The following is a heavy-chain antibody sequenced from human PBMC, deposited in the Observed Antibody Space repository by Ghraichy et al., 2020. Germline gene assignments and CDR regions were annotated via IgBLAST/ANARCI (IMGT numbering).Heavy chain of an antibody. CDR2: IYTSGST. V-gene: IGHV4-4*09. J-gene: IGHJ4*02. Sequence: SETLSLTCTVSGGSISSYYWSWIRQPPGKGLEWIGYIYTSGSTNYNPSLKSRVTISVDTSKNQFSLKLSSVTTADTAVYYCAREDTAMVTDYWGQGTLVTVSS. CDR3: AREDTAMVTDY. D-gene: IGHD5-18*01. CDR1: GGSISSYY.